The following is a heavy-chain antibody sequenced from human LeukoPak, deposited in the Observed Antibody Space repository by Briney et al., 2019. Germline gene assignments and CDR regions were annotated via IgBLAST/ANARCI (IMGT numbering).Heavy chain of an antibody. J-gene: IGHJ5*02. CDR2: INHSGST. CDR1: GGSFSGYY. Sequence: PSETLSLTCAVYGGSFSGYYWSWIRQPPGKGLEWIGEINHSGSTNYNPSLKSRVTIPVDTSKNQFSLKLGSVTAADTAVYYCARYGRTMIVVARRGWFDPWGQGTLVTVSS. CDR3: ARYGRTMIVVARRGWFDP. V-gene: IGHV4-34*01. D-gene: IGHD3-22*01.